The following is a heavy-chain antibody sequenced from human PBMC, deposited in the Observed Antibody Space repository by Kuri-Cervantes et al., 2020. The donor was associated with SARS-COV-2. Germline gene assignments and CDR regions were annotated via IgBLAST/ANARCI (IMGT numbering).Heavy chain of an antibody. CDR1: GGTFSSYA. V-gene: IGHV1-69*04. J-gene: IGHJ3*02. D-gene: IGHD5-18*01. CDR3: ASRRGYSYGIAVGDAFDI. CDR2: IIPILGTA. Sequence: SVKVSCKASGGTFSSYAISWVRQAPGQGLEWMGRIIPILGTANYAQKFQGRVTIAADKSASTAYMELSRLRSEDTAVYYCASRRGYSYGIAVGDAFDIWGQGTMVTVSS.